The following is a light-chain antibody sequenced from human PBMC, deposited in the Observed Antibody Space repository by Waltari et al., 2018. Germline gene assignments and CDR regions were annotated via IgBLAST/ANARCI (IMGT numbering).Light chain of an antibody. CDR2: EVI. J-gene: IGLJ3*02. Sequence: WYQQHTDKAPELLVYEVIERPSGVSNRFSGSKSGNTAFRTISGLQAGDEADYYCCSCVGRYIWVFGGGTKVTVL. CDR3: CSCVGRYIWV. V-gene: IGLV2-23*02.